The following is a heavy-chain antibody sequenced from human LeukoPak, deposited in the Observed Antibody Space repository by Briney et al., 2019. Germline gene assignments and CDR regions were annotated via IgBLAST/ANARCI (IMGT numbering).Heavy chain of an antibody. J-gene: IGHJ4*02. CDR3: ARDGTAVAGLDY. V-gene: IGHV1-2*02. D-gene: IGHD6-19*01. Sequence: ASVKVSCKASGYTFTGYYMHWVRQAPGQGLEWMGWINPNSGGTNYAQKFQGRVTMTRDTSIGTAYMELSRLRSDDTAVYYCARDGTAVAGLDYWGQGTLVTVSS. CDR2: INPNSGGT. CDR1: GYTFTGYY.